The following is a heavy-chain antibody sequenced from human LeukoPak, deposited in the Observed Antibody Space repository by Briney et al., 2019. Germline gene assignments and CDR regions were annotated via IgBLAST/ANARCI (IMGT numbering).Heavy chain of an antibody. J-gene: IGHJ4*02. V-gene: IGHV4-39*01. CDR1: GGSISGSGSSYY. CDR2: IYYNGDT. CDR3: ATQAAGGPLHY. D-gene: IGHD2-15*01. Sequence: PSETLSLTCTVSGGSISGSGSSYYWGWIRQPPGKGLEWIGTIYYNGDTSYYSSLKSRVTISVDTSKNQFSLKLSSVTAADTAVYYCATQAAGGPLHYWGQGTLVTVSS.